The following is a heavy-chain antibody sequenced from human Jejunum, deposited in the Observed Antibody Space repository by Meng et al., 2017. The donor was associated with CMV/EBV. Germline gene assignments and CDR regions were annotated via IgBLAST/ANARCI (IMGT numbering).Heavy chain of an antibody. CDR2: ISTFNDNK. Sequence: SWGRQAPGQELEWMGWISTFNDNKIYANHLQGRLSLTTDTSTNTAYMELTSLTSDDTAIYFCARDEIDFYTGFARPQFGSYGMDVWGQGTAVTVSS. V-gene: IGHV1-18*01. D-gene: IGHD3/OR15-3a*01. J-gene: IGHJ6*02. CDR3: ARDEIDFYTGFARPQFGSYGMDV.